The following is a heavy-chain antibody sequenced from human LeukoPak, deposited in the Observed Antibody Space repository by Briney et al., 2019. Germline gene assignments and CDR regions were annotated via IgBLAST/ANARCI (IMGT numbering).Heavy chain of an antibody. CDR3: VREERAWFDFDY. J-gene: IGHJ4*02. D-gene: IGHD3-9*01. V-gene: IGHV3-21*01. CDR1: GFIFSNYN. CDR2: IDISDT. Sequence: GGSLRLSCAASGFIFSNYNMNWVRQAPGKGLEWVSSIDISDTYYAESVKGRFTISRDNARNSVYLQMHSLRAEDTAVYYCVREERAWFDFDYWGQGTLVTVSS.